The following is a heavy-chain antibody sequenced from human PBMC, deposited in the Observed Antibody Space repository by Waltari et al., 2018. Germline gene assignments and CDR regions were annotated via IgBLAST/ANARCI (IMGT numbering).Heavy chain of an antibody. Sequence: QVQLVQSGAEVKKPGASVKVSCKASGYTFTCYDINWVRQATGQGLEWMGWMNPNIGNTGDAQKFQGRVTITRNTSISTAYMELSSLRSEDTAVYYCARGLGERRWFDPWGQGTLVTVSS. CDR1: GYTFTCYD. V-gene: IGHV1-8*03. CDR2: MNPNIGNT. CDR3: ARGLGERRWFDP. D-gene: IGHD3-10*01. J-gene: IGHJ5*02.